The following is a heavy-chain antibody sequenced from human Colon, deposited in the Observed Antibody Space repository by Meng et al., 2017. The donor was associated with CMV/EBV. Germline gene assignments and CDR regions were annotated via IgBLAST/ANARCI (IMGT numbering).Heavy chain of an antibody. D-gene: IGHD6-25*01. CDR2: MSPKSGIT. CDR1: GYTFTSLD. J-gene: IGHJ4*02. CDR3: ARGVAAGVDY. Sequence: VSFEASGYTFTSLDINWVRQAAGQGLEWMGYMSPKSGITGYAQKFQDRVTMTRDTSISTFYMELSSLRSDDTAVYYCARGVAAGVDYWGQGTLVTVSS. V-gene: IGHV1-8*01.